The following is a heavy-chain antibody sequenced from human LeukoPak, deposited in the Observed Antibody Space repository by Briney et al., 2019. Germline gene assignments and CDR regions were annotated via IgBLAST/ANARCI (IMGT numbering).Heavy chain of an antibody. D-gene: IGHD2-15*01. CDR1: GFTFSSYS. Sequence: GSLRLSCAASGFTFSSYSMNWVRQAPGKGLEWVSSISSSSTYIHYVDSVGGRFTISRDNAKNSLYLQMNSLRAEDTAVYYCARYSGAFDIWGQGTMVTVSS. V-gene: IGHV3-21*01. CDR3: ARYSGAFDI. J-gene: IGHJ3*02. CDR2: ISSSSTYI.